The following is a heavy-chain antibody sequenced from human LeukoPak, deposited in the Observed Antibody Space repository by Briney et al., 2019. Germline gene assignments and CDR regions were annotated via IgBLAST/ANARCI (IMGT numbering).Heavy chain of an antibody. D-gene: IGHD6-6*01. V-gene: IGHV3-23*01. CDR2: MSYSGSST. Sequence: GGSLRLSCAASGFTFSSYAMSWVRQAPGKGLEWVSAMSYSGSSTYYADSVKGRFTISRGNSKNTLYLQMNSLRAEDTAVYYCAKDRSSSFSGFLEYWGQGTLVTVSS. J-gene: IGHJ4*02. CDR3: AKDRSSSFSGFLEY. CDR1: GFTFSSYA.